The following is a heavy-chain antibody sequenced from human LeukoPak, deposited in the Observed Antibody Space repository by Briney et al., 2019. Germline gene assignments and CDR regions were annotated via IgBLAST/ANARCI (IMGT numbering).Heavy chain of an antibody. CDR1: GYTFTSYD. V-gene: IGHV1-69*13. CDR3: ARDHDHSFDP. CDR2: ITPLFGTA. J-gene: IGHJ5*02. Sequence: SVKVSCKASGYTFTSYDINWVRRATGQGLEWMGRITPLFGTADYPQKFQGRVSFSADESTTTSYMELNSLTSENTAVYYCARDHDHSFDPWGQGTLVTVSS.